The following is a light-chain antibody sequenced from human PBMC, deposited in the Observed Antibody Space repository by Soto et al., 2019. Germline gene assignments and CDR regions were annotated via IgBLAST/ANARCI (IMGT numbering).Light chain of an antibody. J-gene: IGKJ2*01. CDR1: QSVSSSY. V-gene: IGKV3-20*01. Sequence: EIVLTQSPGTLCLSPGERATLSCRASQSVSSSYLAWYQQKPGQAPRLLVYGSSSRATGIPDRFSGSGSGRDFTLTNSRLEPEDFVVYFCQLYDSSLYTFGQGTKLENK. CDR3: QLYDSSLYT. CDR2: GSS.